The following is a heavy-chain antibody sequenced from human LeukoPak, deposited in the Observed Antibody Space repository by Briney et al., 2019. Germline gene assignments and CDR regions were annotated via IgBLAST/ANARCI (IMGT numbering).Heavy chain of an antibody. Sequence: GGSLRLSCAASGFTFSSYWMNWVRQAPGKGLVWVSRIASDGSSTTYADSVKGRFSISRDNAKNTLYLQMNSLRVEDTAVYYCAKDFYYYDSSGYYESEYYFDYWGQGTLVTVSS. CDR3: AKDFYYYDSSGYYESEYYFDY. D-gene: IGHD3-22*01. CDR2: IASDGSST. V-gene: IGHV3-74*01. CDR1: GFTFSSYW. J-gene: IGHJ4*02.